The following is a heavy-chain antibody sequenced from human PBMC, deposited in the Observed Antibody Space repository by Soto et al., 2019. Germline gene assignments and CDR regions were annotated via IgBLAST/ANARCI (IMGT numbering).Heavy chain of an antibody. D-gene: IGHD6-19*01. CDR1: GFTFSSYG. Sequence: QVQLVESGGGVVQPGRSLRLSCAASGFTFSSYGMHWVRQAPGKGLEWVAVISYDGSNKYYADSVKGRFTISRDNSKNTLYLQMNSLRAEDTAVYYCAKDHALWYSSGWYEAWGQGTLVTVSS. V-gene: IGHV3-30*18. CDR2: ISYDGSNK. CDR3: AKDHALWYSSGWYEA. J-gene: IGHJ5*02.